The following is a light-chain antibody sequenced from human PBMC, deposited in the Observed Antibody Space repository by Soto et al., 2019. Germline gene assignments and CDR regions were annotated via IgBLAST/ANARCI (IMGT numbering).Light chain of an antibody. CDR3: QQYGSSPIT. CDR2: GAS. CDR1: QSVNIY. Sequence: EIVLTQSPATVSLSPGERVTLSCRASQSVNIYLAWYQQKPGQALRLLVYGASSRATGIPDRFSGSGSGTDFTLTISRLEPEDFAVYFCQQYGSSPITFGQGTRLEIK. J-gene: IGKJ5*01. V-gene: IGKV3-20*01.